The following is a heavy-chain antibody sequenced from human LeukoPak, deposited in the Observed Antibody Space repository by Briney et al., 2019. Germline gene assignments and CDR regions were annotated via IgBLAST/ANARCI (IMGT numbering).Heavy chain of an antibody. CDR1: GFTFSSYS. D-gene: IGHD3-22*01. J-gene: IGHJ4*02. Sequence: GGSLRLSCAASGFTFSSYSMNWVRQAPGKGLEWGSYISSSSSTIYYADSVKGRFTISRDNAKNSLYLQMNSLRAEDTAVYYCARVENYYDSSGYSFDYWGQGTLVTVSS. V-gene: IGHV3-48*01. CDR3: ARVENYYDSSGYSFDY. CDR2: ISSSSSTI.